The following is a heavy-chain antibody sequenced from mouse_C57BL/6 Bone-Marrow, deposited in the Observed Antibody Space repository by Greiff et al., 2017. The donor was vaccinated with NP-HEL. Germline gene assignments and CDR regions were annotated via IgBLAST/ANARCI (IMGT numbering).Heavy chain of an antibody. Sequence: QVQLQQSGAELVKPGASVKLSCKASGYTFTSYWMHWVKQRPGQGLEWIGMIHPNSGSTNYNEKFKSKATLTVDKSSSTAYMQLSSLTSEDSAVYYCARLYYGNPAYFDYWGQGTTLTVSS. CDR1: GYTFTSYW. J-gene: IGHJ2*01. V-gene: IGHV1-64*01. D-gene: IGHD2-1*01. CDR2: IHPNSGST. CDR3: ARLYYGNPAYFDY.